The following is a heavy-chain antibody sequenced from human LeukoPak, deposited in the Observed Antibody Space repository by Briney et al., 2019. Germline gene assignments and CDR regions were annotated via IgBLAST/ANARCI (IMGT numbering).Heavy chain of an antibody. D-gene: IGHD3-10*01. CDR2: INSDGSST. V-gene: IGHV3-74*01. Sequence: SGGSLRLSCAAWGFTFGSYWMHWVRQAAGKGLVWVSRINSDGSSTSYADSVKGRFNISRDNAKNTLYLQMNRLRAEDTAVYYCATKRGSGSYLIDYWGQGTLITVSS. J-gene: IGHJ4*02. CDR3: ATKRGSGSYLIDY. CDR1: GFTFGSYW.